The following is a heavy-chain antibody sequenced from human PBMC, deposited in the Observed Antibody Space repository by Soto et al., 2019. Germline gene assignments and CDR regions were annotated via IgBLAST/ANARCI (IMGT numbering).Heavy chain of an antibody. D-gene: IGHD3-10*01. CDR2: MNPNSGNT. CDR3: AKPKPLRGAMITNRNFDF. Sequence: ASVKFSFKTSVYTFTSYDINWLRQATLQVLEWMGWMNPNSGNTGYAQKFQGRVTMTRNTSISTAYMELSSLRSEDTAVYYCAKPKPLRGAMITNRNFDFWGQGTTVTDSS. V-gene: IGHV1-8*01. CDR1: VYTFTSYD. J-gene: IGHJ4*02.